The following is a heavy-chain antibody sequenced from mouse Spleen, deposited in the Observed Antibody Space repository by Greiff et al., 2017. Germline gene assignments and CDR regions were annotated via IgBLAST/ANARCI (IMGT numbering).Heavy chain of an antibody. CDR1: GFTFSDYY. Sequence: EVQLVESGGGLVKPGGSLKLSCAASGFTFSDYYMYWVRQTPEKRLEWVATISDGGSYTYYPDSVKGRFTISRDNAKNNLYLQMSSLKSEDTAMYYCARGDYGSSPWFAYWGQGTLVTVSA. V-gene: IGHV5-4*02. CDR3: ARGDYGSSPWFAY. CDR2: ISDGGSYT. J-gene: IGHJ3*01. D-gene: IGHD1-1*01.